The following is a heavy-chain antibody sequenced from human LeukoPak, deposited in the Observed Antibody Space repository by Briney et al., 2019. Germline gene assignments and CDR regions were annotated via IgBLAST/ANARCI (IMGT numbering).Heavy chain of an antibody. V-gene: IGHV4-34*01. CDR1: GGSFSGYY. CDR2: INHSGST. J-gene: IGHJ5*02. CDR3: ATEVSTVTAWFDP. Sequence: SETLSLTCAVYGGSFSGYYWSWIRQPPGKGLEWIGEINHSGSTNYNPSLKRRVTISVDTSKNQFSLKLSSVTAADTAVYYCATEVSTVTAWFDPWGQGTLVTVSP. D-gene: IGHD5/OR15-5a*01.